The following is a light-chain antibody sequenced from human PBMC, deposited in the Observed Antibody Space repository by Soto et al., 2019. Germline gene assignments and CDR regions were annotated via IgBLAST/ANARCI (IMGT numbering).Light chain of an antibody. Sequence: DIQMTQSPSSLSASVGDTVTITCRASQHITNDCAWYQQKAGRAPKCLILLASRLQTGVPPRFSGSGSGTEFTLTISSLQPEDFATYYCLHHNGYPPVFGQGTKVEIK. CDR1: QHITND. CDR2: LAS. V-gene: IGKV1-17*01. CDR3: LHHNGYPPV. J-gene: IGKJ2*01.